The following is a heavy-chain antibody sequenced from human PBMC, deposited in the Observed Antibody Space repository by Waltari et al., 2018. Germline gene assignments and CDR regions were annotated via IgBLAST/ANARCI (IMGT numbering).Heavy chain of an antibody. CDR1: NYSITSGYF. V-gene: IGHV4-38-2*02. CDR2: IYHTGTT. Sequence: QVQLQESGPGLVKPSETLSLTCTVSNYSITSGYFWGWIRQSPGKGLEWIGSIYHTGTTYFNPSLKSRVTISIDTSKKQCSLRLRSVTAADTGVYFCARDKGFYDVLPGRGWFDPWGQGTLVTVSS. D-gene: IGHD3-9*01. J-gene: IGHJ5*02. CDR3: ARDKGFYDVLPGRGWFDP.